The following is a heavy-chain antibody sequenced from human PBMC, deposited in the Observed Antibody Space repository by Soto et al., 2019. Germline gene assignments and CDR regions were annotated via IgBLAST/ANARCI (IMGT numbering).Heavy chain of an antibody. CDR1: GGSISSGGYY. D-gene: IGHD4-17*01. J-gene: IGHJ4*02. CDR2: IYYSGST. V-gene: IGHV4-31*03. Sequence: QVQLQESGPGLVKPSQTLSLTCTVSGGSISSGGYYWSWIRQHPGKGLEWIGYIYYSGSTYYNPSLTSRVSISVDTSKNQFSLKLSSVTAADTAVYYCARGKIMTTVTSWYFDYWGQGTLVTVSS. CDR3: ARGKIMTTVTSWYFDY.